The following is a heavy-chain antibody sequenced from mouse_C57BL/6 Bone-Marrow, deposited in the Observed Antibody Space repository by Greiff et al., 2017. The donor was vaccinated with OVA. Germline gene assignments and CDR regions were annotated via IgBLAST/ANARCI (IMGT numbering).Heavy chain of an antibody. V-gene: IGHV1-61*01. Sequence: QVHVKQSGAELVRPGSSVKLSCKASGYTFTSYWMDWVKQRPGQGLEWIGNIYPSDSETHYNQKFKDKATLTVDKSSSTAYMQLSSLTSEDSAVYYCARGGLYGNYLDYWGQGTTLTVSS. CDR3: ARGGLYGNYLDY. J-gene: IGHJ2*01. CDR1: GYTFTSYW. CDR2: IYPSDSET. D-gene: IGHD2-1*01.